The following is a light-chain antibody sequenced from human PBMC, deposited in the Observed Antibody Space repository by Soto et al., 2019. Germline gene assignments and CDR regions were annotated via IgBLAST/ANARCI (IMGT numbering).Light chain of an antibody. CDR1: QILVHSDGIAY. J-gene: IGKJ5*01. Sequence: DVVMTQPPLSLPVTLGQPASISCRSKQILVHSDGIAYFSWFQQRPGRSPRRIIYKVSNRDSGVPARFSGSGSGTDFALKISRVEAEDVGVYYCMQGTHWPITLGQGTRLEI. CDR2: KVS. CDR3: MQGTHWPIT. V-gene: IGKV2-30*02.